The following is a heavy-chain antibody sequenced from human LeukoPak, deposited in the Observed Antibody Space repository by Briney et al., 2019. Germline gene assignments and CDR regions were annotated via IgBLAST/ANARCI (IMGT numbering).Heavy chain of an antibody. V-gene: IGHV4-59*01. D-gene: IGHD6-13*01. CDR2: MYYTGST. Sequence: PWETLSLTCTVSGGSINSYYWSWIRQPPGKGLEWIGYMYYTGSTNYNPSLKSRVTISVDTSKNQFSLRLSSVTAAYTAVYYSARETPSSSWSHFDYWGQGTPVTVSS. J-gene: IGHJ4*02. CDR3: ARETPSSSWSHFDY. CDR1: GGSINSYY.